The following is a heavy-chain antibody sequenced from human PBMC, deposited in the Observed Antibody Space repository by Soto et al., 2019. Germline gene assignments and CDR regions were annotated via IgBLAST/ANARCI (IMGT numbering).Heavy chain of an antibody. J-gene: IGHJ4*02. D-gene: IGHD1-26*01. V-gene: IGHV4-59*01. CDR2: IFYSGST. Sequence: PSETLSLTCTVSGGSISSYYWSWIRQPPGKGLEWIGYIFYSGSTNYNPSLKSRVTISVDTSKNQFSLKLSSVTAADTAVYCCARARIVGATNYFDFWGQGTLVTVSS. CDR1: GGSISSYY. CDR3: ARARIVGATNYFDF.